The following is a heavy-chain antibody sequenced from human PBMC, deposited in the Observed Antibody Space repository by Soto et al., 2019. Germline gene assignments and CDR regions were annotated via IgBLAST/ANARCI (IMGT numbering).Heavy chain of an antibody. Sequence: GGSLRLSCAASGFTFSSYAMSWVRQAPGKGLEWVSAISGSGGSTYYADSVKGRFTISRDNSKNTLYLQMNSLRAEDTAVYYCAKDTDPGIAAASWFDPWGQGTLVTVSS. CDR1: GFTFSSYA. CDR2: ISGSGGST. J-gene: IGHJ5*02. V-gene: IGHV3-23*01. D-gene: IGHD6-13*01. CDR3: AKDTDPGIAAASWFDP.